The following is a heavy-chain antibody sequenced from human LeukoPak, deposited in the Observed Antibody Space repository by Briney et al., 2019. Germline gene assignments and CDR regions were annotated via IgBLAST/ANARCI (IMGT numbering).Heavy chain of an antibody. CDR1: GFTFSSHW. D-gene: IGHD3-22*01. Sequence: GGSLRLSCAASGFTFSSHWMHWVRQAPGKGLVWVSRINLYGSTTTYADSVKGRFTISRDNAKNTLYLQMNSLRAEDTAVYYCARGGYYYDSSGYFLDYWGQGTLVTVSS. V-gene: IGHV3-74*03. CDR2: INLYGSTT. CDR3: ARGGYYYDSSGYFLDY. J-gene: IGHJ4*02.